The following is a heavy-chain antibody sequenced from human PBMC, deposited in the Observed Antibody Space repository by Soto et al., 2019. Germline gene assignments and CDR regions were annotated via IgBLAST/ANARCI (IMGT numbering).Heavy chain of an antibody. CDR1: GGSISSYY. D-gene: IGHD1-7*01. J-gene: IGHJ5*02. Sequence: SETLSLTCTASGGSISSYYWSWIRQPPGKGLEWIGYIYYSGSTNYNPSLKSRVTISVDTAKNKFSLNLSSVTAADAAVYDCARSPPGISGTNCFDPWGQGTLVTVSS. CDR3: ARSPPGISGTNCFDP. V-gene: IGHV4-59*01. CDR2: IYYSGST.